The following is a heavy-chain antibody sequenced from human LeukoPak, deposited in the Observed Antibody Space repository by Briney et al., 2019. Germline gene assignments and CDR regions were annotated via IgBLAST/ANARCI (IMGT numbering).Heavy chain of an antibody. CDR2: IYSGGRT. D-gene: IGHD6-19*01. Sequence: GGSLRLSCAASGFTISTKYMSWVRQAPGKGLEWVSVIYSGGRTYYADSVKGRSTISRDNSKNTLYLQMNSLRSEDTAVYYCARERAVAGLFDYWGQGTLVTVSS. CDR3: ARERAVAGLFDY. CDR1: GFTISTKY. V-gene: IGHV3-66*01. J-gene: IGHJ4*02.